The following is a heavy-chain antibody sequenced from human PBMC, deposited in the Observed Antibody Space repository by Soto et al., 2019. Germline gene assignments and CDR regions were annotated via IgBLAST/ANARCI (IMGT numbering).Heavy chain of an antibody. CDR2: INHSGST. J-gene: IGHJ4*02. D-gene: IGHD3-22*01. CDR3: ARPPYYGYYFDY. CDR1: GGSFSGYY. Sequence: PSETLSLTCAVYGGSFSGYYWGWIRQPPGKGLEWIGEINHSGSTNYNPSLKSRVTISVDTSKNQFSLKLSSVTAADTAVYYCARPPYYGYYFDYWGQGTLVTVSS. V-gene: IGHV4-34*01.